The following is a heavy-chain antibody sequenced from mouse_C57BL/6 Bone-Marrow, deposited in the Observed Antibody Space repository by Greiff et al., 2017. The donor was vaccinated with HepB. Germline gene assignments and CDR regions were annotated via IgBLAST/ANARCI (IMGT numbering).Heavy chain of an antibody. D-gene: IGHD2-4*01. V-gene: IGHV1-80*01. CDR2: IYPGDGDT. CDR3: ARYYDYPYWYFDV. J-gene: IGHJ1*03. CDR1: GYAFSSYW. Sequence: QVQLQQSGAELVKPGASVKISCKASGYAFSSYWMNWVKQRPGKGLEWIGQIYPGDGDTNYNGKFKGKATLTADKSSSTAYMQRSSLTSEDSAVYFCARYYDYPYWYFDVRGTGTTVTVSS.